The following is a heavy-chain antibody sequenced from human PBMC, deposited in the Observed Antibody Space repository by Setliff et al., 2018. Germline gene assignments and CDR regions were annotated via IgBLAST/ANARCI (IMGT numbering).Heavy chain of an antibody. D-gene: IGHD5-12*01. CDR2: VYYSGSI. Sequence: NPSETLSLTCTVSGGSISDSHYYWGRFRQPPGMRPEWIGTVYYSGSIYYNPSLKSRVTLFVDTSKDQFSLRLTSMTAADTAVYYCARQVEMATIAFDVWGQGTMVTVSS. CDR1: GGSISDSHYY. V-gene: IGHV4-39*01. J-gene: IGHJ3*01. CDR3: ARQVEMATIAFDV.